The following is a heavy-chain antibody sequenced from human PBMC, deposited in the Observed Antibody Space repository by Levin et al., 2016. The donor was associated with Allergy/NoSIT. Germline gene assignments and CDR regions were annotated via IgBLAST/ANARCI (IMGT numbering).Heavy chain of an antibody. V-gene: IGHV4-59*01. CDR3: ARDHQSGYSYGYYYYGMDV. J-gene: IGHJ6*02. CDR2: IYYSGST. D-gene: IGHD5-18*01. Sequence: SETLSLTCTVSGGSISSYYWSWIRQPPGKGLEWIGYIYYSGSTNYNPSLKSRVTISVDTSKNQFSLKLSSVTAADTAVYYCARDHQSGYSYGYYYYGMDVWGQGTTVTVSS. CDR1: GGSISSYY.